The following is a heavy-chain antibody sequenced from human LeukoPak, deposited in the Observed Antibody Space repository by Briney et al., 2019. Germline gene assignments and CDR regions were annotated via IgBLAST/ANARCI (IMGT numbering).Heavy chain of an antibody. V-gene: IGHV4-4*09. Sequence: SETLSLTCNVSGASMSSNYWSWIRQPPGKGLEWIGYIYLSGNTNYSPSLESRVTMSVDESKNQFSLKVNFVSAADTAVYYCASTRRAAVAGRFGSWGQGTLVTVSS. CDR2: IYLSGNT. D-gene: IGHD6-19*01. J-gene: IGHJ4*02. CDR1: GASMSSNY. CDR3: ASTRRAAVAGRFGS.